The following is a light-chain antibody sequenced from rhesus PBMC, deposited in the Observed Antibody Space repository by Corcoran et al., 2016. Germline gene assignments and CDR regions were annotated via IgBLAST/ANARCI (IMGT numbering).Light chain of an antibody. Sequence: DIQMTQSPSSLSASVGDKVTITCRASQDISRWLAWYQQKPGRAPKLLRNKASNLQSGVPSRFSGSGSGTDFTLTIRSLQPEDFASYYCLQYDKRPFTFGPGPKLEIK. CDR1: QDISRW. CDR2: KAS. V-gene: IGKV1-21*01. J-gene: IGKJ3*01. CDR3: LQYDKRPFT.